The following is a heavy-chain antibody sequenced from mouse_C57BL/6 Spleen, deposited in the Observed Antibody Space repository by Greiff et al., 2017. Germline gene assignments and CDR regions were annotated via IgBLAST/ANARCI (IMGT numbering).Heavy chain of an antibody. CDR1: GFTFSDYG. CDR3: ARDRGYYAMDY. J-gene: IGHJ4*01. Sequence: EVKVVESGGGLVKPGGSLKLSCAASGFTFSDYGMHWVRQAPEKGLEWVAYISSGSSTIYYADTVKGRFTISRDNAKNTLFLQMTSLRSEDTAMYYCARDRGYYAMDYWGQGTSVTVSS. V-gene: IGHV5-17*01. CDR2: ISSGSSTI.